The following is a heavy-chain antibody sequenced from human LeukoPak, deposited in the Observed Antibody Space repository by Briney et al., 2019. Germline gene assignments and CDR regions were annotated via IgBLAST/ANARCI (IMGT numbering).Heavy chain of an antibody. CDR1: GFTFGSYG. V-gene: IGHV3-30*02. CDR3: AKDQSSSGWYFGY. J-gene: IGHJ4*02. CDR2: IRYDGSNK. D-gene: IGHD6-19*01. Sequence: GGPLRLSCAPSGFTFGSYGMPGVRQAPGKGLEGVAFIRYDGSNKYYADSVKGRFTISRDNSKNTLYLQMNSLRAEDTAVYYCAKDQSSSGWYFGYWGQGTLVTVSS.